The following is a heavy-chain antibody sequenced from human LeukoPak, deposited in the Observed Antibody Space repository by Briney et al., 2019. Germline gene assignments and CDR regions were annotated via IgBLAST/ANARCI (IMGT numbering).Heavy chain of an antibody. Sequence: GGSLRLSCAASGFTFSSYGMHWVRQAPGRGQEWVAFIRYDGSNKYYADSVKGRFTISRDNSKNTLYLQMNSLRAEDTAVYYCAKVLRLGDYFDYWGQGTLVTVSS. CDR3: AKVLRLGDYFDY. CDR1: GFTFSSYG. CDR2: IRYDGSNK. D-gene: IGHD1-26*01. J-gene: IGHJ4*02. V-gene: IGHV3-30*02.